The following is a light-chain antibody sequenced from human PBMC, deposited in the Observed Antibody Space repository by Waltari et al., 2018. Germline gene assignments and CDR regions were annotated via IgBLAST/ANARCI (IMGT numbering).Light chain of an antibody. CDR1: QSVGTY. Sequence: EIVWTQTPAILSFSPGEKATLSCRARQSVGTYLAWYQQRPGQSPRLLIDDASYRATGIPARFSGSGSETYFLLTISSLQPEDFAVYYCQQRRYWLLTFGGGTRVQ. V-gene: IGKV3-11*01. CDR3: QQRRYWLLT. J-gene: IGKJ4*01. CDR2: DAS.